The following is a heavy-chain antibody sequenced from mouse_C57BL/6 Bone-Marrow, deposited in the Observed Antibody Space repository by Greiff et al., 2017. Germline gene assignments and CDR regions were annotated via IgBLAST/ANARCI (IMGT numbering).Heavy chain of an antibody. CDR2: IYPGSGST. J-gene: IGHJ2*01. Sequence: QVQLQQPGAELVKPGASVKMSCKASGYTFTSYWITWVKQRPGQGLEWIGDIYPGSGSTNYNEKFKSKATLTVDTSSSTAYMQLSRLTSEDSAVYYCERCGCDGYYEDYWGQGTTLTVSS. CDR1: GYTFTSYW. CDR3: ERCGCDGYYEDY. D-gene: IGHD2-3*01. V-gene: IGHV1-55*01.